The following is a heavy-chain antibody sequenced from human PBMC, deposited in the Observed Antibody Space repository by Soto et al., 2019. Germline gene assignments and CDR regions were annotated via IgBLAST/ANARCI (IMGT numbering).Heavy chain of an antibody. J-gene: IGHJ6*02. CDR2: IIPIFGTA. D-gene: IGHD1-1*01. Sequence: QVQLVQSGAEVKKPGSSVKVSCKASGGTFSSYAISWVRQAPGQGLEWMGGIIPIFGTANYAQKCQGRVTSNADESTSKGYMELSSLRSEDTAVYYGARGVGYPEPGGMDVWGQGTTVTVSS. CDR1: GGTFSSYA. CDR3: ARGVGYPEPGGMDV. V-gene: IGHV1-69*12.